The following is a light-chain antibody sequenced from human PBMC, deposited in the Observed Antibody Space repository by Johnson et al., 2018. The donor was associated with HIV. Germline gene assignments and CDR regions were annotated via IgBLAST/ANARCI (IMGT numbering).Light chain of an antibody. CDR1: SSNIGNNY. Sequence: QSVLTQPPSVSAAPGQKVTISCSGSSSNIGNNYVSWYQQLPGTAPKLLIYDNNKRPSGIPDRFSGSKSGTSATLGITGLQTGDEADYYCETWDSCLSGVFGTGTEFTVL. V-gene: IGLV1-51*01. CDR2: DNN. CDR3: ETWDSCLSGV. J-gene: IGLJ1*01.